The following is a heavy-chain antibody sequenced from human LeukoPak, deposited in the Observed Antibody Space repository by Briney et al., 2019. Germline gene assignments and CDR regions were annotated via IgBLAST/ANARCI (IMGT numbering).Heavy chain of an antibody. D-gene: IGHD3-22*01. CDR2: IYSGGST. Sequence: GGSLRLSCAASGFTVSSNYMSWVRQAPGRGLECVSVIYSGGSTYYADSVKGRFTISRDNSKNTLYLQMNSLRAEDTAVYYCATRRGRSSGYYPPSYWGQGTLSPSPQ. V-gene: IGHV3-53*01. J-gene: IGHJ4*02. CDR1: GFTVSSNY. CDR3: ATRRGRSSGYYPPSY.